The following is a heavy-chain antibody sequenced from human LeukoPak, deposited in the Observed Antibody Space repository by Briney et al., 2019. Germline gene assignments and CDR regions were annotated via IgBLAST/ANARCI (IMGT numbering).Heavy chain of an antibody. J-gene: IGHJ4*02. CDR1: GFTFSSYG. V-gene: IGHV3-33*01. CDR3: ARDIVAVAGTGLGY. D-gene: IGHD6-19*01. CDR2: IWYDGSNK. Sequence: GGSLRLSCAASGFTFSSYGMHWVRQAPGKGLEWVAVIWYDGSNKYYADSVKGRFTISRDNSKNTLYLQMNSLRAEDTAVYYCARDIVAVAGTGLGYWGQGTLVTVSS.